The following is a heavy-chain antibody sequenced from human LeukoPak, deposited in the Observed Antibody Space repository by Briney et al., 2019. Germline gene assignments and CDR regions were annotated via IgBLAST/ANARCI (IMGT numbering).Heavy chain of an antibody. V-gene: IGHV3-48*02. CDR2: ISSSSTI. J-gene: IGHJ3*02. D-gene: IGHD2-2*01. Sequence: GGSLRLSCAASGFTFSSYSMNWVRQAPGKGLEWVSYISSSSTIYYADSVKGRFTISRDNAKNSLYLQMNSLRDEDTAVYYCARDCTRGSWYQLPRGPDAFDIWGQGTMVTVSS. CDR3: ARDCTRGSWYQLPRGPDAFDI. CDR1: GFTFSSYS.